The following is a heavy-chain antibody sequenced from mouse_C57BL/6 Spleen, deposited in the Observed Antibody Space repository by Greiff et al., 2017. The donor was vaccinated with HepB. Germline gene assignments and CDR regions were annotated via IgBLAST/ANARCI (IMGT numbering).Heavy chain of an antibody. CDR3: AIWDGSGYGFAY. D-gene: IGHD1-1*01. J-gene: IGHJ3*01. V-gene: IGHV1-74*01. Sequence: QVQLQQPGAELVKPGASVKVSCKASGYTFTSYWMHWVKQRPGQGLEWIGRIHPSDSDTNYNQKFKGKANLTVDKSSSTAYMQLSSLTSEDSAVYSGAIWDGSGYGFAYWGQGTLVTVSA. CDR1: GYTFTSYW. CDR2: IHPSDSDT.